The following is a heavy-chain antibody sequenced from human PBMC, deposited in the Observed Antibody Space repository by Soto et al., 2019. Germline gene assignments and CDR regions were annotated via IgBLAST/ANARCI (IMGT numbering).Heavy chain of an antibody. CDR1: GFTFGDYD. D-gene: IGHD2-8*02. CDR3: TRPCRYCNGGGPGNWFDP. CDR2: ISNGGSSI. J-gene: IGHJ5*02. Sequence: QVQLVESGGGLVKPGGSLRLSCAASGFTFGDYDMSWIRQAPGKGLEWVSYISNGGSSIYYADSVKSRFTISRDNATRSVFLQMNSLRAEDTAVYYCTRPCRYCNGGGPGNWFDPWGQGTLVTVSS. V-gene: IGHV3-11*01.